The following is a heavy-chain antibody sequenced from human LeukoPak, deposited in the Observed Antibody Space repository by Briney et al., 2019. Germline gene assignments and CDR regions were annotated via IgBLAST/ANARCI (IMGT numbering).Heavy chain of an antibody. V-gene: IGHV3-33*01. J-gene: IGHJ4*02. CDR3: ARDPLSYGSGIDY. Sequence: PGGSLRLSSAASGLTFSSYAMHWVRQAPGKGLEWVAVTWYDGNNKFYADSVKGRFTISRDNSKNTLYLQMNSLGAEDTAVYYCARDPLSYGSGIDYWGQGTLVTVSS. D-gene: IGHD3-10*01. CDR2: TWYDGNNK. CDR1: GLTFSSYA.